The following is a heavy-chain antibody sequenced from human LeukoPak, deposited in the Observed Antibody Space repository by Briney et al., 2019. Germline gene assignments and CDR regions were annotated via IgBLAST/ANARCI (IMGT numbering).Heavy chain of an antibody. D-gene: IGHD3-16*01. V-gene: IGHV4-34*01. CDR2: INHSGST. J-gene: IGHJ4*02. CDR1: GGSFSGYY. Sequence: SETLSLTCALHGGSFSGYYWSWIRQPPGKGLEWIGEINHSGSTNYNPSLKSRVTISVDTSKNQFSLKLSSVTAADTAVYYCALGQIQPLDYWGQGTLVTVSS. CDR3: ALGQIQPLDY.